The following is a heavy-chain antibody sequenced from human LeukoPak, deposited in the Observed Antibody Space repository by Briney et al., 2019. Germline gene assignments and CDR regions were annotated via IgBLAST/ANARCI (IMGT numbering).Heavy chain of an antibody. D-gene: IGHD6-6*01. CDR2: ISGSGGST. J-gene: IGHJ4*02. CDR1: GFTFSSYA. CDR3: AKGQEYSSSFLLCFDC. V-gene: IGHV3-23*01. Sequence: GGSLRLSCAASGFTFSSYAMSWVRQAPGKGLEWVSAISGSGGSTYYADSVKGRFTISRDSSKNTLYLQMNSLRAEDTAVYYCAKGQEYSSSFLLCFDCWGQGTLVTVSS.